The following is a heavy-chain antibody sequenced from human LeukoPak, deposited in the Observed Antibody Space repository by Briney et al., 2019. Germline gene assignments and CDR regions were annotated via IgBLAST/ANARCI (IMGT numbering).Heavy chain of an antibody. CDR2: IYYSGNT. CDR3: ARGLYGGNFFFDY. CDR1: GGSLSSSHYS. Sequence: PSETLSLTCTVSGGSLSSSHYSWGWIRQPPGKGLEWIGYIYYSGNTNYNPSLKSRVTISVDTPKNQFSLKLSSVTAADTAVYYCARGLYGGNFFFDYWGQGTLVTVSS. V-gene: IGHV4-61*01. D-gene: IGHD4-23*01. J-gene: IGHJ4*02.